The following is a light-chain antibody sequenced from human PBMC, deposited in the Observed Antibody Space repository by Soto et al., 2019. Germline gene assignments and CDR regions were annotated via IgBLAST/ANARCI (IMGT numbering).Light chain of an antibody. CDR2: TAS. J-gene: IGKJ1*01. CDR3: LQHNNFPWT. Sequence: DIQMTQSPSSLSASVGDRVTITCRASQGIRDDVGWYQQKPGKAPKRLIYTASSLQLGVPSRFSGSGSGTEFTLTISSLRPDDFATYYCLQHNNFPWTFGQGTKVEIK. V-gene: IGKV1-17*01. CDR1: QGIRDD.